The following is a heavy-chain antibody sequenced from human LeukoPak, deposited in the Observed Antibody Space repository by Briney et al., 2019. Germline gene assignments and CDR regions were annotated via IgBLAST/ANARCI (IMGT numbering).Heavy chain of an antibody. Sequence: ASVKVSCKASGYTFTGYYIHWVRQAPGQGLEWMGWIDPNSGGTIYAQKFQGRVTMTRDTSISTAYMELSRLRSDDTAVYYCARDPSRYYGSGSYYSFMDVWGQGTTVTVPS. J-gene: IGHJ6*02. D-gene: IGHD3-10*01. CDR3: ARDPSRYYGSGSYYSFMDV. CDR2: IDPNSGGT. CDR1: GYTFTGYY. V-gene: IGHV1-2*02.